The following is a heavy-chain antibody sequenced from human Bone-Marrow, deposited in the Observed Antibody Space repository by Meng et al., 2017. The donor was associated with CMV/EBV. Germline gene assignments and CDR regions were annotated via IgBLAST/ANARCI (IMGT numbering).Heavy chain of an antibody. V-gene: IGHV1-46*01. CDR1: GGTFSSYA. J-gene: IGHJ3*02. CDR2: INPSGGST. Sequence: ASVKVSCKASGGTFSSYAISWVRQAPGQGLEWMGIINPSGGSTSYAQKFQGRVTMTRDTSTSTVYMELSSLRSEDTAVYYCATKSDIWGQGTMVTVSS. CDR3: ATKSDI.